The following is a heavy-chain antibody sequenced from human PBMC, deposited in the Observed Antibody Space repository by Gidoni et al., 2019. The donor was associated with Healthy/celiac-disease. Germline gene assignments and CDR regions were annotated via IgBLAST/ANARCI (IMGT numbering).Heavy chain of an antibody. CDR3: AKEGYVYYTTPTNYYYYYYMDV. CDR1: GFTFDDYA. V-gene: IGHV3-9*01. Sequence: EVQLVESGGGLVQPGRSLRLSCAASGFTFDDYAMHWVRQAPGKGLEWVSGISWNSGSIGYADSVKGRFTIPRDNAKNSLYLQMNSLRAEDTALYYCAKEGYVYYTTPTNYYYYYYMDVWGKGTTVTVSS. D-gene: IGHD3-3*01. CDR2: ISWNSGSI. J-gene: IGHJ6*03.